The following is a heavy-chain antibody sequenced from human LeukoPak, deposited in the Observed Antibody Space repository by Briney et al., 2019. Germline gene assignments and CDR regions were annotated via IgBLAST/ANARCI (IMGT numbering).Heavy chain of an antibody. CDR1: GGTFSSYA. V-gene: IGHV1-69*13. CDR2: IIPIFGTA. Sequence: ASVKVSCKASGGTFSSYAISWVRQAPGQGLEWMGGIIPIFGTANYAQKFQGRVTITADESTSTAYMELSSLRSEDTAVYYCAIDMVRGVIIDNWFDPWGQGTLVTVSS. J-gene: IGHJ5*02. D-gene: IGHD3-10*01. CDR3: AIDMVRGVIIDNWFDP.